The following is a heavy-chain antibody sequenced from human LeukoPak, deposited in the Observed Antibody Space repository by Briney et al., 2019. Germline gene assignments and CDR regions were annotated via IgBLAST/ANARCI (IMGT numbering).Heavy chain of an antibody. CDR3: ARVAYSSSSRYYYYMDV. CDR1: GGSISSYY. Sequence: SDTLSLICTVSGGSISSYYWSWIRQPAGKGLEWIGRIYTSGSTNYNPSLKSRVTMSVDTTKNQFSLKLSSVTAADTAVYYCARVAYSSSSRYYYYMDVWGKGTTVTVSS. V-gene: IGHV4-4*07. D-gene: IGHD6-13*01. J-gene: IGHJ6*03. CDR2: IYTSGST.